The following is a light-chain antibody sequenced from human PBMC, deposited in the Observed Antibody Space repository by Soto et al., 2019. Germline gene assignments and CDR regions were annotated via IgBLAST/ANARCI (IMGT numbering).Light chain of an antibody. Sequence: DIVLTQSRLFLSVSPGDPASISCRYSQSLLRGNGYNYLDWYLQKPGQSPQLLIYLGSNRASGVPDRFSGSGSGTDYTLKISRVEAEDVGVYYCMQGTHWPPITFGQGTRLEIK. CDR2: LGS. V-gene: IGKV2-28*01. CDR1: QSLLRGNGYNY. CDR3: MQGTHWPPIT. J-gene: IGKJ5*01.